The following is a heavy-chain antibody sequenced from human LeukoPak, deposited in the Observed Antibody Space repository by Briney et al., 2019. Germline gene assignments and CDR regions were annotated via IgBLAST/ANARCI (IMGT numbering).Heavy chain of an antibody. D-gene: IGHD3-10*01. CDR2: ISGSGGNP. Sequence: GGSLRLSCAASGFTFSSYAMSWVRQAPGKGLEWVSSISGSGGNPYYADSVKGWFTISRDNSKHTLFLQMDSVICEDTAVYYCTKDTYNYVSGSPLWDYWGQGTLVTVSS. CDR1: GFTFSSYA. CDR3: TKDTYNYVSGSPLWDY. J-gene: IGHJ4*02. V-gene: IGHV3-23*01.